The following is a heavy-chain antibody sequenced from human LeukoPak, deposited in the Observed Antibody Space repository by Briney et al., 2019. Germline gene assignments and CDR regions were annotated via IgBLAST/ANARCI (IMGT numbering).Heavy chain of an antibody. Sequence: PGGSLRLSCAASGFTSSSYAMSWVRQAPGKGLEWVSAISGSGGSTYYADSVKGRFTISRDNSKNTLYLQMNSLRAEDTAVYYCARVVVAATQHFDYWGQGTLVTVSS. V-gene: IGHV3-23*01. J-gene: IGHJ4*02. CDR2: ISGSGGST. D-gene: IGHD2-15*01. CDR3: ARVVVAATQHFDY. CDR1: GFTSSSYA.